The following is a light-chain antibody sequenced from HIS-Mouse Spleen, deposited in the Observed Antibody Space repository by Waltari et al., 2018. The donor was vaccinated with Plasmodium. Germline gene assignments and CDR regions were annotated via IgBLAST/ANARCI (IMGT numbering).Light chain of an antibody. V-gene: IGLV2-14*01. CDR3: SSYTSSSTWV. CDR2: EVS. J-gene: IGLJ3*02. CDR1: RSDVGGYNY. Sequence: QSALTQPASVSGSPGHSITISCTGTRSDVGGYNYVSWYQQHPGKAPKLMIYEVSNRPSGVSNRFSGSKSGNTASLTISGLQAEDEADYYCSSYTSSSTWVFGGGTKLTVL.